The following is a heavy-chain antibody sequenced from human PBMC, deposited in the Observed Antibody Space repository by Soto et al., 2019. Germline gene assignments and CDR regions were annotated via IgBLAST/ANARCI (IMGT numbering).Heavy chain of an antibody. J-gene: IGHJ4*02. CDR1: GYTFTAYA. CDR3: TLIRFSSGWYFDY. Sequence: QVQLVQSGAEAKKPGASVKVSCKASGYTFTAYAIHWVRQAPGQRLDWMGWINAGNGDTKYSQKFQGRVTITTDTSAAKAYMELSSLRSEDTAVYYCTLIRFSSGWYFDYWGQGTLVTVSS. V-gene: IGHV1-3*01. CDR2: INAGNGDT. D-gene: IGHD6-19*01.